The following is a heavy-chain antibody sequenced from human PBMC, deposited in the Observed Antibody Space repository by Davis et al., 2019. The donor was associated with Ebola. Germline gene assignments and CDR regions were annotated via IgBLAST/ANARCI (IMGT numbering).Heavy chain of an antibody. CDR2: INPNSGGT. CDR3: ARDRQLVDYYYYGMDV. CDR1: GYTFTDYY. V-gene: IGHV1-2*04. D-gene: IGHD6-6*01. Sequence: ASVKVSCKASGYTFTDYYMHWVRQAPGQGLEWMGWINPNSGGTNYAQKFQGWVTMTRDTSISTAYMDLSRLRADDTAVYYCARDRQLVDYYYYGMDVWGQGTTVTVSS. J-gene: IGHJ6*02.